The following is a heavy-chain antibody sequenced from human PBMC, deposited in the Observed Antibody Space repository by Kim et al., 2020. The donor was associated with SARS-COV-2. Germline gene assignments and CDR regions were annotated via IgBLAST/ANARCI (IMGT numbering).Heavy chain of an antibody. Sequence: ADKSQGRVTMTTDTSTSTVYMELRSLRSDDTAVYYCARVGYSSNWYYFDYWGQGTLVTVSS. V-gene: IGHV1-18*01. J-gene: IGHJ4*02. D-gene: IGHD6-13*01. CDR3: ARVGYSSNWYYFDY.